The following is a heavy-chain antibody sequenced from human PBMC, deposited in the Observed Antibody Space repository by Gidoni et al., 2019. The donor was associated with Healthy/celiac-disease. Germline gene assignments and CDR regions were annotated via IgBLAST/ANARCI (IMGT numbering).Heavy chain of an antibody. J-gene: IGHJ3*02. CDR2: INHSGST. V-gene: IGHV4-34*01. CDR3: ARGPRITMIVVVTSGAFDI. D-gene: IGHD3-22*01. Sequence: QVQLQQWGAGLLKPSETLSLTCAVYGGSFSGYYWSWIRRPPGKGLEWIGEINHSGSTNYNPSLKSRVTISVDTSKNQFSLKLSSVTAADTAVYYCARGPRITMIVVVTSGAFDIWGQGTMVTVSS. CDR1: GGSFSGYY.